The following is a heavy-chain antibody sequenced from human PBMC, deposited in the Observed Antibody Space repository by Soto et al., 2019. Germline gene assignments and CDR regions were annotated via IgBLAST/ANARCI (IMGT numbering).Heavy chain of an antibody. CDR1: GYTFTSYA. CDR3: ARCDYEFWSGYHIEWFDP. Sequence: QVQLVQYGAEVKKPGASVKVSCKASGYTFTSYAMHWVRQAPEQRLEWMGWINAGNGNTKYSQKFQGRVTITRDTSASTAYMELSSLGSEVTSVYYCARCDYEFWSGYHIEWFDPWGQGTLVIVSS. J-gene: IGHJ5*02. V-gene: IGHV1-3*01. D-gene: IGHD3-3*01. CDR2: INAGNGNT.